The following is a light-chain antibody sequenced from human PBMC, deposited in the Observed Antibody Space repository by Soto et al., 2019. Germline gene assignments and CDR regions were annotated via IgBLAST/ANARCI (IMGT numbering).Light chain of an antibody. CDR3: SSYTSGSTYV. Sequence: QSALTQPASVSGSPGQSITISCTGTSSDVGAYNYVSWYQQHPGKAPKLMIYDVSHRPSGVSNRFSGYKSGNTASLTSSGLQAEDEADYYCSSYTSGSTYVFGTGTKLTVL. J-gene: IGLJ1*01. V-gene: IGLV2-14*01. CDR2: DVS. CDR1: SSDVGAYNY.